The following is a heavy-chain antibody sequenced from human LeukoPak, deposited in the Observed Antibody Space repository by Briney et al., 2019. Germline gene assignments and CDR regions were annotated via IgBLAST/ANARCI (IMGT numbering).Heavy chain of an antibody. CDR3: ALIIGNNGLFDY. J-gene: IGHJ4*02. D-gene: IGHD2-8*01. V-gene: IGHV3-21*01. CDR1: GFTFSSYE. Sequence: GGSLRLSCAASGFTFSSYEINWVRQAPGKGLEWVSSISSSSSYIYYADSVKGRFTISRDNAKNSPYLQINSLRAEDTAVYYCALIIGNNGLFDYWGQGTLVTVSS. CDR2: ISSSSSYI.